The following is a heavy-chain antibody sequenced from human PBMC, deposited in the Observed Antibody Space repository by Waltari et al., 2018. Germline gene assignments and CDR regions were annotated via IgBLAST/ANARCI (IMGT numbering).Heavy chain of an antibody. V-gene: IGHV1-2*06. CDR1: GYTFTGRS. J-gene: IGHJ6*03. Sequence: QVQLVQSGAEVTKPGASVKVSCEASGYTFTGRSLHWVRQAPGQGLEWMGRIKPNSGVTDYAQKFQDRVTMTRDTSSSTAYMELSGLRSDDTAVYYCAREATHSYYYFLDVWGKGTTVTVSS. CDR2: IKPNSGVT. CDR3: AREATHSYYYFLDV.